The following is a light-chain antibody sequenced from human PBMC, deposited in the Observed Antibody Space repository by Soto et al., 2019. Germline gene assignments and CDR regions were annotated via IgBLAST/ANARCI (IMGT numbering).Light chain of an antibody. V-gene: IGLV2-14*01. CDR3: SSFTSRSTVL. Sequence: QPVLTQPASVSGSPGQSITISCTGTSSDVGGYNYVSWYQQFPGNAPKLIIYAVSNRPSGVSNRFSGSKSVNTAFLTISGLQAEDEADYYCSSFTSRSTVLFGGGTKVTVL. CDR1: SSDVGGYNY. J-gene: IGLJ2*01. CDR2: AVS.